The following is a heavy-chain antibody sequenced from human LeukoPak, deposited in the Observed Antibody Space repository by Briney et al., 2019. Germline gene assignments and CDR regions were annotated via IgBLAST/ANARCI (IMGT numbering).Heavy chain of an antibody. CDR2: ISGSGGNI. V-gene: IGHV3-23*01. D-gene: IGHD2-15*01. J-gene: IGHJ4*02. CDR1: GFTFSSYA. Sequence: GGSLRLSCAASGFTFSSYAMSWVRQAPGKGLEWVPSISGSGGNIFYADSVKGRFTISRDNSKNTLYLQMHSLRAEDTAVYYCVKDCSGGSCYTGDFGYWGQGTLVTVSS. CDR3: VKDCSGGSCYTGDFGY.